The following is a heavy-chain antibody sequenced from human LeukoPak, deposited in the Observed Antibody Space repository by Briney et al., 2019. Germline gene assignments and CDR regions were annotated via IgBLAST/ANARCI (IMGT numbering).Heavy chain of an antibody. CDR3: AGSLGYCTSNVCYLKY. D-gene: IGHD2-8*01. J-gene: IGHJ4*02. CDR2: ISAQHGQT. V-gene: IGHV1-18*01. Sequence: ASVKVSCKSSGYSENFYGITWVRQVAGQGLEWMGWISAQHGQTEYAPNSQDRVTMTTDTYTNTAYMELRSLRSDDTAVYYCAGSLGYCTSNVCYLKYWGQGTLVTVSS. CDR1: GYSENFYG.